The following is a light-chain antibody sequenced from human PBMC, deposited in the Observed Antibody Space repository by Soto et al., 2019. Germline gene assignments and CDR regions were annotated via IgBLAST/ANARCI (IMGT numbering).Light chain of an antibody. V-gene: IGKV1-39*01. CDR2: STS. Sequence: DIQMTQSPSSLSASVGDRVTITCRASQSISYYLNWYQQKQGRAPRLLIYSTSTLQSGVPSKFSGSASGTDFTHTISSLQPEDFATYYCQQSYSTPWTFGQGTKVEIK. J-gene: IGKJ1*01. CDR1: QSISYY. CDR3: QQSYSTPWT.